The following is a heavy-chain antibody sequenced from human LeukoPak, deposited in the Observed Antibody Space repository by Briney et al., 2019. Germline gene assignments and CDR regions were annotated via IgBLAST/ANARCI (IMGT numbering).Heavy chain of an antibody. CDR1: GLTFNNYA. D-gene: IGHD6-19*01. CDR3: ARRGVAVAAPFDY. V-gene: IGHV3-23*01. CDR2: ISGRGASK. Sequence: PGGSLRLSCAVSGLTFNNYAMSWVRQAPGKGLEWVSGISGRGASKYYADSVKGRFTIFRDNAKNSLYLQMNSLRAEDTAVYYCARRGVAVAAPFDYWGQGTLVTVSS. J-gene: IGHJ4*02.